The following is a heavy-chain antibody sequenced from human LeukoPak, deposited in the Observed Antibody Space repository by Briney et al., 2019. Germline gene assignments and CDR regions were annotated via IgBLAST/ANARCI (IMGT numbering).Heavy chain of an antibody. CDR3: AREKTMAYGMDV. V-gene: IGHV1-18*01. J-gene: IGHJ6*02. CDR2: ISAYNGDT. CDR1: GYTFINYD. D-gene: IGHD5-24*01. Sequence: ASVKVSCKASGYTFINYDIRWVRQAPGQGLECMGWISAYNGDTNYAQKLQGRVTMTTDTSTSTAYMELRSLRSDDTAVYYCAREKTMAYGMDVWGQGTTITVSS.